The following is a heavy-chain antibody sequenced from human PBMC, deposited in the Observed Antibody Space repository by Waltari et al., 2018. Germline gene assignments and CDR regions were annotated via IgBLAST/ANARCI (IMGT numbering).Heavy chain of an antibody. V-gene: IGHV1-69*14. CDR2: IIPIIGTA. CDR3: ARAKTWDGDFDI. Sequence: QVQLVQSGAEVKKPGSSVKVSCKASGGTFSSYAISWVRQAPGHGLEWMGGIIPIIGTASSAQKFQGRGTINEDKSKSAAYMELSSLRSEDTAVSDCARAKTWDGDFDIWGQGTMVTVSS. CDR1: GGTFSSYA. J-gene: IGHJ3*02. D-gene: IGHD2-21*01.